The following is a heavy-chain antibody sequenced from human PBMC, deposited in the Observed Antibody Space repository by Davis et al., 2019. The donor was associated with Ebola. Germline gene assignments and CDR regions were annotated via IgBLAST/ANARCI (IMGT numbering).Heavy chain of an antibody. V-gene: IGHV1-46*01. J-gene: IGHJ4*02. CDR3: ARLCSSSCPNDF. D-gene: IGHD6-13*01. CDR1: GYTFTSYG. CDR2: INPSGGST. Sequence: ASVKVSCKASGYTFTSYGISWVRQAPGQGLEWMGIINPSGGSTSYAQKFQGRVTMTRDTSTSTAYMDLSRLRYDDTAVYYCARLCSSSCPNDFWGQGTLVTVSS.